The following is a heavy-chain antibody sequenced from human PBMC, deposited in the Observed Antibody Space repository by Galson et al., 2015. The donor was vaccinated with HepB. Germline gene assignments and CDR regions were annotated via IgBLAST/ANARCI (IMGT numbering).Heavy chain of an antibody. CDR1: GFTFSSYA. Sequence: SLRLSCATSGFTFSSYAMSWVRQAPGKGLEWVSSISGGGYNTYYADSVKGRFTISRDSSKNTLYLQMNSLRAEDTAVYYCARARALGISATGIWGQGTLVTVSS. D-gene: IGHD6-13*01. J-gene: IGHJ4*02. CDR3: ARARALGISATGI. V-gene: IGHV3-23*01. CDR2: ISGGGYNT.